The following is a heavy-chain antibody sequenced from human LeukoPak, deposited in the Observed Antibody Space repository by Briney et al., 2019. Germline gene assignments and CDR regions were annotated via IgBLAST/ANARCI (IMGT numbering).Heavy chain of an antibody. CDR3: ARGIAAAGKAAFDI. J-gene: IGHJ3*02. CDR1: GGTFSSYA. V-gene: IGHV1-69*01. D-gene: IGHD6-13*01. Sequence: SVKVSCKASGGTFSSYAISWVRQAPGQGLEWMGGIIPIFGTANYAQKFQGRVTITADESTGTAYMELSSLRSEDTAVYYCARGIAAAGKAAFDIWGQGTMVTVSS. CDR2: IIPIFGTA.